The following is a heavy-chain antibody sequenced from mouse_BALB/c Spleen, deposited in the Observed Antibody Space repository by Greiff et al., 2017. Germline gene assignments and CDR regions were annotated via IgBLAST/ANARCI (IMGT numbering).Heavy chain of an antibody. V-gene: IGHV5-6-5*01. Sequence: EVMLVESGGGLVKPGGSLKLSCAASGFTFSSYAMSWVRQTPEKRLEWVASISSGGSTYYPDSVKGRFTISRDNARNILYLQMSSLRSEDTAMYYCARSYYGNYYAMDYWGQGTSVTVSS. J-gene: IGHJ4*01. D-gene: IGHD2-10*01. CDR2: ISSGGST. CDR1: GFTFSSYA. CDR3: ARSYYGNYYAMDY.